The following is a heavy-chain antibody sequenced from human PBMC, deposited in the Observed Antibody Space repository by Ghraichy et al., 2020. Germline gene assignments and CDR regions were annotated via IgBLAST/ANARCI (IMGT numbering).Heavy chain of an antibody. CDR2: INPNSGGT. V-gene: IGHV1-2*02. Sequence: ASVKVYCKASGYTFTGYYMHWVRQAPGQGLEWMGWINPNSGGTNYAQKFQGRVTMTRDTSISTAYMALSRLRSDDTAVYYCAWYYYNGILGATYSHDAFDLWGQGTMVTVFS. J-gene: IGHJ3*01. CDR3: AWYYYNGILGATYSHDAFDL. D-gene: IGHD1-26*01. CDR1: GYTFTGYY.